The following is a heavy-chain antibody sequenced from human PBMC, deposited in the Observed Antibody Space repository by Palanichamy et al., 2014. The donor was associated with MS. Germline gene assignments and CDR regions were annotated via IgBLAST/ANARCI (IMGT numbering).Heavy chain of an antibody. V-gene: IGHV5-51*01. CDR2: IYPGDSDT. CDR1: GYSFTSYW. J-gene: IGHJ3*02. D-gene: IGHD5-18*01. CDR3: ARPVDTAMVTGFDI. Sequence: EVQLVQSGAEVKKPGESLKISCKGSGYSFTSYWIGLGCARCPGKAWSGMGIIYPGDSDTRYSPSFQGQVTISADKSISTAYLQWSSLKASDTAMYYCARPVDTAMVTGFDIWGQGTMVTVSS.